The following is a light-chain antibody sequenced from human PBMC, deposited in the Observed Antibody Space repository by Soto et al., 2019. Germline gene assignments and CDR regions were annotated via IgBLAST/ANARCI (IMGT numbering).Light chain of an antibody. J-gene: IGLJ1*01. CDR3: SSYTSSSIDYV. CDR2: EVS. CDR1: SSKVGGYNY. V-gene: IGLV2-14*01. Sequence: QSALTQPASVSGSPGQSITISCIGTSSKVGGYNYVSWYQQHPGKAPKLMIYEVSNRPSGVSNRFSASKSGNTASLTISGLQAEDEADYYCSSYTSSSIDYVFGTGTKVTVL.